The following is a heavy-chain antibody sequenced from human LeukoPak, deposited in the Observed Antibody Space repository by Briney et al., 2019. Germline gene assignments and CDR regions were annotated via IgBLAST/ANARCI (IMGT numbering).Heavy chain of an antibody. CDR2: IGSDNKP. CDR1: GFTFSAYA. D-gene: IGHD1-1*01. CDR3: ARGQEFDDGVFDS. Sequence: GGSLRLSCEASGFTFSAYAMTWVRQAPGKGLEWVSSIGSDNKPHYSESVKGRFAISRDNSKSMLFLQLNSLRAEDTALYYCARGQEFDDGVFDSWGQGTLVTVSS. V-gene: IGHV3-23*05. J-gene: IGHJ4*02.